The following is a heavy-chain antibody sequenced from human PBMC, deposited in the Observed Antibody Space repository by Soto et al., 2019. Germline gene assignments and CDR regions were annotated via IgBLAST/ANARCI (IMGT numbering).Heavy chain of an antibody. CDR2: IRLDGSDE. CDR3: ARDLRNGRFFHL. V-gene: IGHV3-33*01. Sequence: QVQLVESGGGVVQPGRSLRLSCGASGFTFSVYGMHWVRQAPGKLPEWVAVIRLDGSDEEYAESVKGRFTISRDNSNNTLDLQLNSRRVEDTAMYDCARDLRNGRFFHLCCRRSMVTVSS. CDR1: GFTFSVYG. J-gene: IGHJ2*01. D-gene: IGHD2-8*01.